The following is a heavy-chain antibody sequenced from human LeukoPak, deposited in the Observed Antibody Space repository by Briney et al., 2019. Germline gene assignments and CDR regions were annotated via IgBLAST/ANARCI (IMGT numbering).Heavy chain of an antibody. CDR2: ISSSSSYI. CDR3: ARDKSMITFGTGDY. V-gene: IGHV3-21*01. Sequence: PGGSLRLSCAASGFTFSSYSMNWVRQAPGKGLEWVSSISSSSSYIYYADSVKGRFTISRDNAKNSLYLQMNSLRAEDTAVYYCARDKSMITFGTGDYWGQGTLVTVSS. J-gene: IGHJ4*02. D-gene: IGHD3-16*01. CDR1: GFTFSSYS.